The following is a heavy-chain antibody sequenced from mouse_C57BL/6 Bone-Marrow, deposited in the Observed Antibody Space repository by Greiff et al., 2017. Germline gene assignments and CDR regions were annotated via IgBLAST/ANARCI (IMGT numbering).Heavy chain of an antibody. CDR2: IYPGSGNT. Sequence: QVQLQQSGAELVRPGASVKLSCKASGYTFTDYYINWVKQRPGQGLEWIARIYPGSGNTYYNEKFKGKATLTADKSSSTAYMQLSSLTSEDSAVYFCARPRDYAQALDDWGQGTTVTVSS. J-gene: IGHJ4*01. CDR3: ARPRDYAQALDD. V-gene: IGHV1-76*01. CDR1: GYTFTDYY. D-gene: IGHD2-4*01.